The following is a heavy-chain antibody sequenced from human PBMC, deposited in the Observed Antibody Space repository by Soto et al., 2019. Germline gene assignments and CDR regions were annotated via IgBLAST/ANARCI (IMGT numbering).Heavy chain of an antibody. V-gene: IGHV1-2*02. Sequence: ASVKVSCKASGYTFTGYYMHWVRQAPGQGLEWMGWINPNSDGTNYAQKFQGRVTMTRDTSISTAYMELSRLRSEDTAVYYCARDMFASYSLAKQYEDNWFDPWGQGTLVTVS. D-gene: IGHD3-10*02. CDR3: ARDMFASYSLAKQYEDNWFDP. J-gene: IGHJ5*02. CDR2: INPNSDGT. CDR1: GYTFTGYY.